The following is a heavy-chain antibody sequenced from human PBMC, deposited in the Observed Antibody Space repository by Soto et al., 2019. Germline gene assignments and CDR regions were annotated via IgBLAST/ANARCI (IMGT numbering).Heavy chain of an antibody. CDR2: MYSGGTT. Sequence: AGTLRLSCAASEFSGTRSHMIWVRQAPGKGLEWVSVMYSGGTTYYAVTEKGRFTISRDKSKNTVYRQMDSLRTEDTAVYHCAKLVPCGSESSSFLYNWIDPWGQGT. CDR1: EFSGTRSH. J-gene: IGHJ5*02. V-gene: IGHV3-53*01. D-gene: IGHD3-10*01. CDR3: AKLVPCGSESSSFLYNWIDP.